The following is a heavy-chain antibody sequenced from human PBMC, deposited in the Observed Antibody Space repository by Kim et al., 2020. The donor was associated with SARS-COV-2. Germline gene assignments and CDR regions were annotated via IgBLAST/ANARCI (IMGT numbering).Heavy chain of an antibody. V-gene: IGHV1-46*01. J-gene: IGHJ6*02. D-gene: IGHD3-9*01. Sequence: FQGRVHMTRDTSTSTVYMELSSLRSEDTAVYYCARKPLRYGPYYYGMDVWGQGTTVTVSS. CDR3: ARKPLRYGPYYYGMDV.